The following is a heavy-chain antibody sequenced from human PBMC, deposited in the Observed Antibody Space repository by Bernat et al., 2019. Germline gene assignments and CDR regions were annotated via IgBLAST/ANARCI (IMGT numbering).Heavy chain of an antibody. CDR2: IYSGGRT. Sequence: EVQLVESGGGLVQPGGSLRLSCAASGFTVSSNYMSWVRQAPGKGLEWVAVIYSGGRTYYADAVKGRFTITRDKSKNRLYLQMNSLRAEDTAVYYCARILTLAAAGTGLYYGMDVWGQGTTVTVSS. D-gene: IGHD6-13*01. V-gene: IGHV3-66*01. CDR1: GFTVSSNY. CDR3: ARILTLAAAGTGLYYGMDV. J-gene: IGHJ6*02.